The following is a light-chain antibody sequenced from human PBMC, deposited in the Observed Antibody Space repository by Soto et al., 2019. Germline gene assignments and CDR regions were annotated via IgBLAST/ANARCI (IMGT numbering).Light chain of an antibody. V-gene: IGKV3D-20*02. CDR3: QHRSNWPEK. CDR1: QSVTGTN. CDR2: DAV. Sequence: EIVLTQSPGTLSLSPGEGATLSCRASQSVTGTNLAWYQQRAGQAPRLLIYDAVRRATGIPDRFSXSGSGTDFTLTISSLEPEHFAVYYCQHRSNWPEKFGHLTKVDIK. J-gene: IGKJ1*01.